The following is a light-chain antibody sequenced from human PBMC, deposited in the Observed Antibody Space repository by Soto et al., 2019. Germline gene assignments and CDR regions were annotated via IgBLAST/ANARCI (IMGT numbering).Light chain of an antibody. Sequence: QSVLTQPPSVSGAPGQRVTISCTGSSSNIGAGYDVHWYQQLPGTAPKLLIYADTLRPSGVPDRFSASTSGTSASLAITGLQAEDEGDYYCQSSDSSLSAVFGGGTKLTVL. CDR1: SSNIGAGYD. CDR3: QSSDSSLSAV. CDR2: ADT. V-gene: IGLV1-40*01. J-gene: IGLJ7*01.